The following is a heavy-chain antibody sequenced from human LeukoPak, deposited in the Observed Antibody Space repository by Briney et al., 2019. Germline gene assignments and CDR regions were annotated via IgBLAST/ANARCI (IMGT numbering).Heavy chain of an antibody. Sequence: GGSLRLSCAASGFTFRNYAMHWVRQAPGKGLEWVGDISYEGSNKYYADSVKGRFTISRDSSKNTLYLQMNSLRTEDTAVYYCAKDTYDFGSGTYPPDYWGQGTLVTVSS. D-gene: IGHD3-10*01. CDR3: AKDTYDFGSGTYPPDY. J-gene: IGHJ4*02. CDR2: ISYEGSNK. CDR1: GFTFRNYA. V-gene: IGHV3-30*18.